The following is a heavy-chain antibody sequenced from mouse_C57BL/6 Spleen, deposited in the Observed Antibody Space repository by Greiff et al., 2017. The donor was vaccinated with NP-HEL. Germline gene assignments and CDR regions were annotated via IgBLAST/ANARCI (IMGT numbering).Heavy chain of an antibody. CDR2: IRNKANGYTT. J-gene: IGHJ3*01. Sequence: EVKLMESGGGLVQPGGSLSLSCAASGFTFTDYYMSWVRQPPGKALEWLGFIRNKANGYTTEYSASVKGRFTISRDNSQSILYLQMNALRAEDSATYYCARYKGGYGYDEVFAYWGQGTLVTVSA. V-gene: IGHV7-3*01. D-gene: IGHD2-2*01. CDR3: ARYKGGYGYDEVFAY. CDR1: GFTFTDYY.